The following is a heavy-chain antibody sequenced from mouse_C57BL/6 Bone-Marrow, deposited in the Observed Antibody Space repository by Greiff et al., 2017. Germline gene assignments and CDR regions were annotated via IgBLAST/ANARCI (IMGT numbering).Heavy chain of an antibody. D-gene: IGHD2-3*01. Sequence: VQLQQSGPELVKPGASVKISCKASGYTFTDYWIEWVKQRPGHGLEWIGEILPGSGSTNYNEKFKGKATFTADTSSNTAYMQLSSLATEDSAIYYCARRGWLLRAPYWGPGTLVTVSA. J-gene: IGHJ3*01. CDR2: ILPGSGST. V-gene: IGHV1-9*01. CDR3: ARRGWLLRAPY. CDR1: GYTFTDYW.